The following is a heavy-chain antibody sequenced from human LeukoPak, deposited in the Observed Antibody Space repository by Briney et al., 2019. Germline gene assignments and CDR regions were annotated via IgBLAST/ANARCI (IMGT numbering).Heavy chain of an antibody. D-gene: IGHD1-7*01. CDR1: GFTFSSYA. CDR3: AKELTGTTGFDY. J-gene: IGHJ4*02. V-gene: IGHV3-23*01. Sequence: GGSLRLSCAASGFTFSSYAMSWVRQAPGKGLEWVSDISGSAGCTYYADSVKGRFTISRDNSKNTLYLQMNSLRADDTAVYYCAKELTGTTGFDYWGQGTLVTVSS. CDR2: ISGSAGCT.